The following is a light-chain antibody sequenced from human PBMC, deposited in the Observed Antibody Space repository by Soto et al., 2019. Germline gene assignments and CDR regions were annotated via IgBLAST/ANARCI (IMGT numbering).Light chain of an antibody. CDR3: AAWDDSLSGKV. J-gene: IGLJ3*02. CDR2: NNN. V-gene: IGLV1-47*02. Sequence: QSVLTQPPSASGTPGQRVTISCSGSSSNIGSNYVYWYQQLPGTAPKLLIYNNNLRPSGVPDRFSDSKSGTSASLAISGLRSEDEADYYCAAWDDSLSGKVFGGGTKLTVL. CDR1: SSNIGSNY.